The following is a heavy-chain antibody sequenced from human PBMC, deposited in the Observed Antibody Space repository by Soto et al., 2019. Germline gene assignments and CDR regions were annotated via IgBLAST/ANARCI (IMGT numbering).Heavy chain of an antibody. D-gene: IGHD3-22*01. V-gene: IGHV3-23*01. Sequence: EVQLLESGGGLVQPGGSLRLSCAASGFTFSSYAMSWVRQAPGKGLEWVSAISGSGGSTYYADSVKGRFTISRDNSTNTLYLQMNSLRAEDTAVYYCAKKWSSGYIGSYFDLWGRGTLVTVSS. CDR2: ISGSGGST. CDR3: AKKWSSGYIGSYFDL. J-gene: IGHJ2*01. CDR1: GFTFSSYA.